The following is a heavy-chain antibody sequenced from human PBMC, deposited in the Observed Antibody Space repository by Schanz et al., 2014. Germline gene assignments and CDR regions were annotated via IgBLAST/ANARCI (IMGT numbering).Heavy chain of an antibody. CDR3: ARDFSAYVGNYFDY. D-gene: IGHD5-12*01. V-gene: IGHV1-69*08. J-gene: IGHJ4*02. CDR2: IISILGIP. Sequence: QVQLVQSGAEVKKPGSSVKVSCTASGGTFSSYTISWIRQAPGQGLEWMGRIISILGIPNYAQKFQGRVTFTTDKSTSTAYMELRSLRSDDTAVYYCARDFSAYVGNYFDYWGQGTLVTVSS. CDR1: GGTFSSYT.